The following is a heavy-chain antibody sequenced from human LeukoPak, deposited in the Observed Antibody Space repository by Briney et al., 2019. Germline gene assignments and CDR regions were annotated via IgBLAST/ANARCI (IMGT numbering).Heavy chain of an antibody. CDR1: GGSISSYY. J-gene: IGHJ4*02. D-gene: IGHD3-3*01. CDR3: ARENAEYYDFWSGYYIS. CDR2: IYTSGST. Sequence: SETLSLTCTVSGGSISSYYWSWIRQPAGKGLEWIGRIYTSGSTNYNPSLKSRVTMSVDTSKNQFSLKLSSVTAADTAVYYCARENAEYYDFWSGYYISWGQGTLVTVSS. V-gene: IGHV4-4*07.